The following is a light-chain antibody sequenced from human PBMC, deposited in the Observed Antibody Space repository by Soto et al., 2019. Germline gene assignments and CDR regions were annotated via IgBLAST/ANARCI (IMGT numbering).Light chain of an antibody. V-gene: IGKV3-11*01. J-gene: IGKJ4*01. CDR3: RQRSDWPIT. Sequence: EIVLTQSPATLSLSPGERATLSCRASQGISSYLVWYQQRPGQAPRLLIYDASNRATGIPARFSGSGSGTGFTLTISSLEPEDFAVYYCRQRSDWPITFGGGTKVEIK. CDR2: DAS. CDR1: QGISSY.